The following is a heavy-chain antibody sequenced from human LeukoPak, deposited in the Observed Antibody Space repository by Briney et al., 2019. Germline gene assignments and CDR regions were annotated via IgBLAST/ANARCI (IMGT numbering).Heavy chain of an antibody. D-gene: IGHD6-13*01. CDR3: ARDIEAAGLFLDY. V-gene: IGHV3-7*01. CDR2: MKYDGSEK. Sequence: GSLRLSCAASGFTFSSYWMSWVRQAPGKGLEWVANMKYDGSEKYYVDSVKGRFTISRDNAKNSLYLQMNGLRAEDTAVYYCARDIEAAGLFLDYWGQGTLVTVSS. J-gene: IGHJ4*02. CDR1: GFTFSSYW.